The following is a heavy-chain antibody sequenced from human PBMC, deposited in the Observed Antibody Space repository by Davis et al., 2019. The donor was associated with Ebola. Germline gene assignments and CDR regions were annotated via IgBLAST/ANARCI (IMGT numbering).Heavy chain of an antibody. CDR2: INPNSGGT. Sequence: ASVKVSCKASGYTFTGYYIHWVRQAPGQGLEWMGWINPNSGGTNYAQKFQGRVTMTRDTSINTAYMELSRLRSDDTAVYYCARGVDSGSYYGAFDIWGQGTMVTVSS. CDR3: ARGVDSGSYYGAFDI. D-gene: IGHD1-26*01. J-gene: IGHJ3*02. CDR1: GYTFTGYY. V-gene: IGHV1-2*02.